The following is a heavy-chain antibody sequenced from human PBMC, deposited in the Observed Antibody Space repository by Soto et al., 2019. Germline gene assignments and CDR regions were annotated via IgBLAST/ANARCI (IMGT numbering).Heavy chain of an antibody. CDR2: IYYSGTT. D-gene: IGHD4-17*01. J-gene: IGHJ5*02. CDR3: AREEVRWWFDP. V-gene: IGHV4-61*01. CDR1: GGSVSSGSYY. Sequence: PSETLSLTCTVPGGSVSSGSYYWSWIRQPPGKGLEWIGYIYYSGTTNYNPSLKSRVTISVDTSKNQFSLKLNSVTAADTAVYYCAREEVRWWFDPWGQGTLVTVSS.